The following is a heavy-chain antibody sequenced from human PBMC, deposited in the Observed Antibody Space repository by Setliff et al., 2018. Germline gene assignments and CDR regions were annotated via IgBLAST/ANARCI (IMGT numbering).Heavy chain of an antibody. D-gene: IGHD2-15*01. CDR3: AISSLSICSGGSCPNAFDI. V-gene: IGHV1-18*01. CDR1: GHIFSSYG. J-gene: IGHJ3*02. Sequence: ASVKVSCKASGHIFSSYGISWVRQAPGQGLEWMGWISFYNDVTNYEQRFQGRVTMTTDTSASAAYMELRGLRPDDTAIYYCAISSLSICSGGSCPNAFDIWGQGTLVTVSS. CDR2: ISFYNDVT.